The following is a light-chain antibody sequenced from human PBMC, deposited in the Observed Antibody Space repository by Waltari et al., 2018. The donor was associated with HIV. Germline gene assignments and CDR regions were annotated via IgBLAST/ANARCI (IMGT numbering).Light chain of an antibody. J-gene: IGLJ1*01. CDR1: SSDVGSYKY. Sequence: QSALTQPRSVSGSPGQSVTISCTGTSSDVGSYKYVSWYQLRPGKAPKLIIHDVDKPPSGVPARFSGSKSGNTASLTISGLQAEDEADYYCCSYTGTYTRYVFGTGAKVTVL. V-gene: IGLV2-11*01. CDR3: CSYTGTYTRYV. CDR2: DVD.